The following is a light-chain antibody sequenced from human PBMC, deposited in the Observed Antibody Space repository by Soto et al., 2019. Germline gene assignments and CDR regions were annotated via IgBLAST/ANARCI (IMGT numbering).Light chain of an antibody. CDR1: SCDGGGYNY. J-gene: IGLJ1*01. CDR3: SSYTSSSTLFYV. Sequence: QSALTHPASVSGSPGQSITISCAGTSCDGGGYNYVSWYQQHPGKTPKLMIYEVSNRPSGDSTRFSGSKDGNTASLTISRLQAEDEADYYCSSYTSSSTLFYVFGTGTKVTVL. CDR2: EVS. V-gene: IGLV2-14*01.